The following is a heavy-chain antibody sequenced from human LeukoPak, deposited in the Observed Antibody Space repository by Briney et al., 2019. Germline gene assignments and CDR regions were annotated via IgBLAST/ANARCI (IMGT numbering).Heavy chain of an antibody. CDR3: AKEHTNAMDYFHY. Sequence: PGRSLRLSCAVSGFTFSNHGMHWVRQAPGKGLEWVAVISYDGRKKYYADSVTGRFTISRDNSMNALYLQMNSLRAEDTAVYYCAKEHTNAMDYFHYRGQGTLVTVSS. D-gene: IGHD2-8*01. V-gene: IGHV3-30*18. CDR2: ISYDGRKK. CDR1: GFTFSNHG. J-gene: IGHJ4*02.